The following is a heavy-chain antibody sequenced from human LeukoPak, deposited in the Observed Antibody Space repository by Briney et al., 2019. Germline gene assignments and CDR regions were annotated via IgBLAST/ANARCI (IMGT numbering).Heavy chain of an antibody. D-gene: IGHD4-17*01. V-gene: IGHV1-69-2*01. J-gene: IGHJ6*03. CDR2: VDPEDGET. CDR3: ALNYGDYHYYMDV. Sequence: ASVKISCKVSGYTFTDYYMHWVQQAPGKGLEWMGLVDPEDGETIYAEKFQGRVTITADTSTDTAYMELSSLRSEDTAVYYCALNYGDYHYYMDVWGKGTTVTVSS. CDR1: GYTFTDYY.